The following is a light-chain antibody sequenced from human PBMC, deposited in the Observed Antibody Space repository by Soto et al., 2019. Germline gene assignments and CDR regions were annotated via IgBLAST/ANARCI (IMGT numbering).Light chain of an antibody. J-gene: IGLJ2*01. V-gene: IGLV2-8*01. CDR3: SSYAGSFGV. CDR1: SSDVGGYNY. CDR2: EVS. Sequence: QSALTQPPSASGSPGQSVTISCTGTSSDVGGYNYVSWYQQHPGKAPKLMIYEVSKRPSGVPDRFSGSESGNTASLTVSGLQAEDEADYYCSSYAGSFGVFGGGTKLTVL.